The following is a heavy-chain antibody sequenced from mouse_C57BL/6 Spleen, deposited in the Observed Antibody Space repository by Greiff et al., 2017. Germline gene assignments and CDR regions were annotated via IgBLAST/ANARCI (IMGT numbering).Heavy chain of an antibody. J-gene: IGHJ2*01. Sequence: EVKVVESGGGLVKPGGSLKLSCAASGFTFSSYAMSWVRQTPEKRLEWVATISDGGSYTYYPDNVKGRFTISRDNAKNNLYLQMSHLKSEDTAMYYCARDYDYGGGFDYWGQGTTLTVSS. CDR3: ARDYDYGGGFDY. CDR2: ISDGGSYT. V-gene: IGHV5-4*01. CDR1: GFTFSSYA. D-gene: IGHD2-4*01.